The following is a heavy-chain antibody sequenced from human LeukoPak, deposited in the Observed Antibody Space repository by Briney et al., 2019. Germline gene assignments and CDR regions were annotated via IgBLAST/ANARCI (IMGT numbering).Heavy chain of an antibody. D-gene: IGHD1-26*01. CDR3: AREATVVGATII. CDR2: ISTSGTT. J-gene: IGHJ4*02. V-gene: IGHV4-4*07. Sequence: PSETLSLTCTVSGGSVTTYYWSWIRQSAGKGLDWIGHISTSGTTTYNPSLKSRVTMSVGTSKNQFSLKLTSVTAADTAVYYCAREATVVGATIIWGQGTLVTVSS. CDR1: GGSVTTYY.